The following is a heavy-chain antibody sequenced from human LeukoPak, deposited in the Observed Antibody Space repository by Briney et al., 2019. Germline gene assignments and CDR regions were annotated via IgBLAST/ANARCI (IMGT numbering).Heavy chain of an antibody. CDR2: IRYDGSNK. Sequence: PGGSLRLSCAASGFTFSSYGMHWVRQAPGKGLEWVAFIRYDGSNKYYADSVKGRFTISRDNPKNTLYMQMNSLRAEDTAVYYCAKDSAGSSGYFDYWGQGTLVTVSS. CDR3: AKDSAGSSGYFDY. J-gene: IGHJ4*02. CDR1: GFTFSSYG. V-gene: IGHV3-30*02.